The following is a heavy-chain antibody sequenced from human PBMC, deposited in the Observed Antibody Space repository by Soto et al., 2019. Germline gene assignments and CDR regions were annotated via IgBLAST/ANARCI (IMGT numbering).Heavy chain of an antibody. CDR2: RWFDGSNK. J-gene: IGHJ4*02. Sequence: QVQLVESGGGVVQPGRSLRLSCAASGFTFSSYGMHWVRQAPGKGLEWVAVRWFDGSNKFYSDSVKGRVNISRDNSKNTVCLQMNSLREDDSATYYCATTGPYWGQGTLVTVSS. CDR1: GFTFSSYG. CDR3: ATTGPY. V-gene: IGHV3-33*01.